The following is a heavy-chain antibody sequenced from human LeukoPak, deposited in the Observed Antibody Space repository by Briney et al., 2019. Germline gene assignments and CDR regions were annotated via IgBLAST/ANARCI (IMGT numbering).Heavy chain of an antibody. CDR3: ARAGIAVAGTNWFDP. Sequence: SETLSLTCTVSGGSISSGDYYWSWIRQPPGKGLEWIGYIYYSGSTNYNPSLKSRVTISVDTSKNQFSLKLSSVAAADTAVYYCARAGIAVAGTNWFDPWGQGTLVTVSS. J-gene: IGHJ5*02. V-gene: IGHV4-61*08. CDR1: GGSISSGDYY. CDR2: IYYSGST. D-gene: IGHD6-19*01.